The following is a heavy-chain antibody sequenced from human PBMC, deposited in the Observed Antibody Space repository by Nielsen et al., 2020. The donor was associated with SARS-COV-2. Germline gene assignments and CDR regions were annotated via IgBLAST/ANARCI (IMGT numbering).Heavy chain of an antibody. D-gene: IGHD6-13*01. Sequence: GESLKISCAASGFTFSSYWMSWVRQAPGKGLEWVANIKQDGSEKYYVDSVKGRFTISRDNAKNSLYLQMNSLRAEDTAVYYCARPPSYSSSWLDYWGQGTLVTVSS. CDR3: ARPPSYSSSWLDY. V-gene: IGHV3-7*01. J-gene: IGHJ4*02. CDR2: IKQDGSEK. CDR1: GFTFSSYW.